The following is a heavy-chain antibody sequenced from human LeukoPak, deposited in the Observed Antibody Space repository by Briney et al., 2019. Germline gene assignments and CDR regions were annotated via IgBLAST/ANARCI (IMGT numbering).Heavy chain of an antibody. CDR2: IVGGGGST. J-gene: IGHJ4*02. V-gene: IGHV3-23*01. CDR1: GFSFSTYA. Sequence: GGSLRLSCEASGFSFSTYAMCWVRQAPGKGLEWVSGIVGGGGSTYYADSVKGRFTISRDNSKNMLYLQMNSLRAQDTAVYYCAKDLGRDYWGQGTLVTVSS. CDR3: AKDLGRDY. D-gene: IGHD3-16*01.